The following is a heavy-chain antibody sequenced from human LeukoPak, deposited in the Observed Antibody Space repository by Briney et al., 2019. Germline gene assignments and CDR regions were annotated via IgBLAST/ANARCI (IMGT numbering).Heavy chain of an antibody. Sequence: PGGSLRLSCAASGFTFSGSDMHWVRQASGKGLEWVGRIRSKANNYATAYAVSVKGRFTISRDDSKNTAYLQMNSLKIEDTAVYYCTRYPTYGPYVYRATDYWGQGTRVTVSS. CDR1: GFTFSGSD. V-gene: IGHV3-73*01. J-gene: IGHJ4*02. CDR3: TRYPTYGPYVYRATDY. CDR2: IRSKANNYAT. D-gene: IGHD4-17*01.